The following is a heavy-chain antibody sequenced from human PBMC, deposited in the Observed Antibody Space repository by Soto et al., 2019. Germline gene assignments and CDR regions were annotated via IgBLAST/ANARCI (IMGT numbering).Heavy chain of an antibody. CDR3: ARDVFGAIRPKYYFDY. CDR2: IWYDGSNK. CDR1: GFTFSSYG. J-gene: IGHJ4*02. Sequence: GGSLRLSCAASGFTFSSYGMHWVRQAPGKGLEWVAVIWYDGSNKYYADSVKGRFTISRDNSKNTLYLQMNSLRAEDTAVYYCARDVFGAIRPKYYFDYWGQGTLVTVSS. D-gene: IGHD3-3*01. V-gene: IGHV3-33*01.